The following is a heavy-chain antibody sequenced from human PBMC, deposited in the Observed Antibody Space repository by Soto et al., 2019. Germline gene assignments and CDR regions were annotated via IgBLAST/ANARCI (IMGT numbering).Heavy chain of an antibody. CDR3: AREIVTAGGNNYFDP. Sequence: SETLSLTCGVSGGTVASSRLWSCVRQSPGRGLEWIGNVYHTGDTNFNPSLQSRVTFSVDKSNNQFSLRLTSVTAADTAVYFCAREIVTAGGNNYFDPWGPGTLVTVS. CDR1: GGTVASSRL. J-gene: IGHJ5*02. D-gene: IGHD2-21*02. CDR2: VYHTGDT. V-gene: IGHV4-4*02.